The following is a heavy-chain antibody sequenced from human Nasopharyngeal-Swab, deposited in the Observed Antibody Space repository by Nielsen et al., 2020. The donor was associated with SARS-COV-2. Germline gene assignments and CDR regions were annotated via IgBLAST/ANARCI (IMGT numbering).Heavy chain of an antibody. CDR1: GFTFRSYA. CDR3: AKDRDSGDDSDDYYHYYGMDV. J-gene: IGHJ6*02. CDR2: ISGSDYTT. Sequence: GESLKISCAASGFTFRSYAISWVRQAPGTGLEWVSVISGSDYTTYYADSVKGRFTISRDNSKNTVNLQMNSLRVEDTAIYYCAKDRDSGDDSDDYYHYYGMDVWGQGTTVTVFS. D-gene: IGHD5-12*01. V-gene: IGHV3-23*01.